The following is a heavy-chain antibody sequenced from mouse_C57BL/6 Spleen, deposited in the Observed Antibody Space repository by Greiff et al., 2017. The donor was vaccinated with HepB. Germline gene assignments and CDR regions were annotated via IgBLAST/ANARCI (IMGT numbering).Heavy chain of an antibody. CDR1: GYTFTSYW. CDR3: ARPSFGAWFAY. V-gene: IGHV1-69*01. CDR2: IDPSDSYT. Sequence: VQLQQPGAELVMPGASVKLSCKASGYTFTSYWMHWVKQRPGQGLEWIGEIDPSDSYTNYNQKFKGKSTLTVDKSSSTAYMQLSSLTSEDSAVYYCARPSFGAWFAYWGQGTLVTVSA. J-gene: IGHJ3*01. D-gene: IGHD2-10*02.